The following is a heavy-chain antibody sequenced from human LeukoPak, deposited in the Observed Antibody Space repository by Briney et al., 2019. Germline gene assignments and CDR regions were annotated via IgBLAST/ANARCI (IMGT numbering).Heavy chain of an antibody. CDR3: AQPPTGSRGRFDY. V-gene: IGHV3-23*01. J-gene: IGHJ4*02. D-gene: IGHD1-26*01. CDR1: GFTFSNFA. CDR2: ISGSGSNT. Sequence: PGGSLTLSCAASGFTFSNFAMNWVRQAPGKGLEWVSVISGSGSNTYYADSVRGPFTISRDNSKNTVYLQMNSLRAEDTAIYYCAQPPTGSRGRFDYWGQGTLVSVPS.